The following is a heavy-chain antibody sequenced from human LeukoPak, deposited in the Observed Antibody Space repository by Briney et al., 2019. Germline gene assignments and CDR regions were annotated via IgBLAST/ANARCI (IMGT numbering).Heavy chain of an antibody. CDR1: GYSFTSNY. V-gene: IGHV1-69*13. J-gene: IGHJ4*02. CDR3: ARSFYDSSGYYYGLNFDY. D-gene: IGHD3-22*01. Sequence: SVKVSCKASGYSFTSNYIHWVRQAPGQGLEWMGGIIPIFGTANYAQKFQGRVTITADESTSTAYMELSSLRSEDTAVYYCARSFYDSSGYYYGLNFDYWGQGTLVTVSS. CDR2: IIPIFGTA.